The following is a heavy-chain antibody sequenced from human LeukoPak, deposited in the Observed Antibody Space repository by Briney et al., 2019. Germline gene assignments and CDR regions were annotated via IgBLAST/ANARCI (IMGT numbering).Heavy chain of an antibody. CDR1: GGSISSSSYY. D-gene: IGHD3-10*01. Sequence: SETLSLTCTVSGGSISSSSYYWGWIRQPPGKGLEWIGSIYYSGSTYYNPSLKSRVTISVDTSKNQFSLKLTSVTAADTAVYYCARQGGSEFGEYYFDYWGQGTLVTVSS. J-gene: IGHJ4*02. CDR2: IYYSGST. CDR3: ARQGGSEFGEYYFDY. V-gene: IGHV4-39*01.